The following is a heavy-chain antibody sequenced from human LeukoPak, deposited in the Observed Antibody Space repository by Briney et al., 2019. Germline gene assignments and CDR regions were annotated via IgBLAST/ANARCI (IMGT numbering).Heavy chain of an antibody. Sequence: ASVKVSCKASGDTFTSYAMNWVRHAPGQGLEWMGWINTNTGNPTYAQGFTGRFVFSLDTSVSTAYLQISSLKAEDTAVYYCARDASSSWFDYWGQGTLVTVSS. CDR3: ARDASSSWFDY. V-gene: IGHV7-4-1*02. J-gene: IGHJ4*02. D-gene: IGHD6-13*01. CDR2: INTNTGNP. CDR1: GDTFTSYA.